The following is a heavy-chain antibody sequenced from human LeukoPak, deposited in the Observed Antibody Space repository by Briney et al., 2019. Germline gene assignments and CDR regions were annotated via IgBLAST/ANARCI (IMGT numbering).Heavy chain of an antibody. D-gene: IGHD3-10*01. CDR1: GLTFSSYW. Sequence: GGSLRLSCADSGLTFSSYWMSWVRQAPGKGLEWVASIKEDGSEKYYVDSVKGRFTISRDNAKNSLYLQMNSLRAEDTAVYYCARERWGSGSYPNYFDYWGQGTLVTVSS. V-gene: IGHV3-7*01. CDR3: ARERWGSGSYPNYFDY. J-gene: IGHJ4*02. CDR2: IKEDGSEK.